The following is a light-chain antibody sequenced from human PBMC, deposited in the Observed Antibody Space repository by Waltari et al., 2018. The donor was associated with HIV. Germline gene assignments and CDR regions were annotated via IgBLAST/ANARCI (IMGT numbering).Light chain of an antibody. J-gene: IGKJ2*01. CDR1: QGISGW. Sequence: DMQMTQSPSSVSASVGDRVSITGRASQGISGWLACYQQKPGKAPNRLIYASSTLQSGVPLRVSGSGSGTDYTLTISSLQPEDFATYYCHQASSFPSFGQGTKLEIK. CDR2: ASS. V-gene: IGKV1-12*02. CDR3: HQASSFPS.